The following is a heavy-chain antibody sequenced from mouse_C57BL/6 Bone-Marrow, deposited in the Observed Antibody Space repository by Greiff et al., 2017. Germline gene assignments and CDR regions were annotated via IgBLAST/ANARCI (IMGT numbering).Heavy chain of an antibody. CDR2: ISYSGST. CDR3: AGSRATVVDTRAMDY. J-gene: IGHJ4*01. D-gene: IGHD1-1*01. Sequence: EVQLQQSGPGLAKPSQTLSLTCSVTGYSITSDYWNWIRKFPGNKLEYMGYISYSGSTYYNPSLKSRISITRDTSKNQYYLQLNSVTTEDTATYYCAGSRATVVDTRAMDYWGQGTSVTVSS. CDR1: GYSITSDY. V-gene: IGHV3-8*01.